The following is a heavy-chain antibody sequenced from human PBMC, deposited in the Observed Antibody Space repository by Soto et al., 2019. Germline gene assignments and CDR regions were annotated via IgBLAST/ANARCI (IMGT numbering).Heavy chain of an antibody. D-gene: IGHD1-26*01. V-gene: IGHV2-5*02. CDR3: AHIVRAPNWFDP. CDR2: IYWDDDK. J-gene: IGHJ5*02. CDR1: GFSLSTSGVG. Sequence: QITLKESGPTLVKPTQTLTLTCTFSGFSLSTSGVGVGWIRQPPGKALEWLALIYWDDDKRYSPSLKSRLTITKDTSKNQVVLTRTNMDPVDTATSSCAHIVRAPNWFDPWAQGTLFTAAS.